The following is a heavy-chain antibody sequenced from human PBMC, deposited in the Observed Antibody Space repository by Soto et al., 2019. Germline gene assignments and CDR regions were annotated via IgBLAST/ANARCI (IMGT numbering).Heavy chain of an antibody. D-gene: IGHD3-9*01. CDR1: GFTLDDYA. CDR2: ISWNSGSI. V-gene: IGHV3-9*01. CDR3: AKDIQASYYDILTGYLVSYFDY. J-gene: IGHJ4*02. Sequence: AGSIRLSCAASGFTLDDYAMHGVRQAPGKGLEWVSGISWNSGSIGYADSVKGRFTISRDNAKNSLYLQMNSLRAEDTALYYCAKDIQASYYDILTGYLVSYFDYWGEATLVTGSS.